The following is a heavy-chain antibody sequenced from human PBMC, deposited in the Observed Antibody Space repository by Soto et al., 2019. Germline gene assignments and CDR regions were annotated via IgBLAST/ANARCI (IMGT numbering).Heavy chain of an antibody. CDR1: GGSLTTGGFY. CDR3: ARNYDIWQGNLDN. Sequence: QVQLQESGPRLVKPSQTLSLTCTVSGGSLTTGGFYWTWIRQRPGMRLEWIGYINHSGTTYYNPSLKIDGTKAVYTPRNQFSLNVNTATDADAAVYYCARNYDIWQGNLDNGGQGTPATVSS. V-gene: IGHV4-31*01. D-gene: IGHD3-9*01. J-gene: IGHJ1*01. CDR2: INHSGTT.